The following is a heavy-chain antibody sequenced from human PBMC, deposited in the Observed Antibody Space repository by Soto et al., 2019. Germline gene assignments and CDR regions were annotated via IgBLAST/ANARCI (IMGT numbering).Heavy chain of an antibody. V-gene: IGHV1-18*01. CDR3: ARAGDLRFLEWLGPRYESGYFDY. CDR2: ISAYNGNT. CDR1: GYTFTSYG. Sequence: ASVKVSCKASGYTFTSYGISWVRQAPGQGLEWMGWISAYNGNTNYAQKLQGRVTMTTDTSTSTAYMELRSLRSDDTAVYYCARAGDLRFLEWLGPRYESGYFDYWGQGTLVTVSS. J-gene: IGHJ4*02. D-gene: IGHD3-3*01.